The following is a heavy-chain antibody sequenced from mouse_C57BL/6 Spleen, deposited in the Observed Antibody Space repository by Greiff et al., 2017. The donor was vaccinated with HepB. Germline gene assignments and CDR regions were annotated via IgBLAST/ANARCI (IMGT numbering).Heavy chain of an antibody. CDR3: ARENLSYYYGSSYGRFDY. J-gene: IGHJ2*01. CDR1: GYTFTSYW. CDR2: INPSNGGT. V-gene: IGHV1-53*01. D-gene: IGHD1-1*01. Sequence: QVQLQQPGTELVKPGASVKLSCKASGYTFTSYWMHWVKQRPGQGLEWIGNINPSNGGTNYNEKFKSKATLTVDKSSSTAYMQLSSLTSEDSAVYYCARENLSYYYGSSYGRFDYWGQGTTLTGSS.